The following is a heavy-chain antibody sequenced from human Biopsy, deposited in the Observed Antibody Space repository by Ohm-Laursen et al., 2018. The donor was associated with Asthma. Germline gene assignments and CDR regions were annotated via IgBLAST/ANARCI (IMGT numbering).Heavy chain of an antibody. CDR3: AKDERAYYGSDSKYMQPVPLGD. Sequence: SLRLSCAASEFPFSSYAMNWVRQAPGKGLEWVSSISGNGDNTHYSDSVQGRFIISRDNSKNTLYLQMNSLRAEDTAVYHCAKDERAYYGSDSKYMQPVPLGDWGQGTVVIVSA. CDR2: ISGNGDNT. CDR1: EFPFSSYA. V-gene: IGHV3-23*01. J-gene: IGHJ4*02. D-gene: IGHD2-21*01.